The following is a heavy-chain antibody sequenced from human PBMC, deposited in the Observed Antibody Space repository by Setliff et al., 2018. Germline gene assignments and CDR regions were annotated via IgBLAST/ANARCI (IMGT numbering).Heavy chain of an antibody. J-gene: IGHJ4*02. CDR3: SRLVRYCSKTTCQTASGAEV. CDR1: GYTLLNYG. Sequence: ASVKVSCKASGYTLLNYGISWVRQAPGQGLEWMGWIGAYTGNTNYAQKVQGRVTMTTDATTNTAYMELRGLTSDDTAVYYCSRLVRYCSKTTCQTASGAEVWGQGTLVTVSS. CDR2: IGAYTGNT. V-gene: IGHV1-18*01. D-gene: IGHD2-8*01.